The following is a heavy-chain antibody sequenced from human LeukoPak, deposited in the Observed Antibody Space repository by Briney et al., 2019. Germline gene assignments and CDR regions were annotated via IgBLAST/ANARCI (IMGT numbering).Heavy chain of an antibody. CDR2: LNPNSGVT. J-gene: IGHJ4*02. CDR1: GYTFTSYD. D-gene: IGHD1-26*01. V-gene: IGHV1-8*01. CDR3: ARGPIYPTSGNYPNYYFDY. Sequence: ASVKVSCKASGYTFTSYDINWVRQASGQGLEWMGWLNPNSGVTGYAQKFQGRVSMTRDTSISTAYMELSSLRSEDTAVYYCARGPIYPTSGNYPNYYFDYWGRGTLVTVSS.